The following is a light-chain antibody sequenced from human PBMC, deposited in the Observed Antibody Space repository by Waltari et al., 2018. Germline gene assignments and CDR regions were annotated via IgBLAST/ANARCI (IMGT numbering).Light chain of an antibody. V-gene: IGKV1-39*01. CDR2: TAS. J-gene: IGKJ2*01. CDR1: QSIAGH. CDR3: QQTYITPYT. Sequence: DIQMTQTPSSLSPSVGDSVTITCRASQSIAGHLNWFHQQPGRAPKLLIHTASSLQSGVPSRFSGSGSGTLFTLIISSLQPEDFATYFCQQTYITPYTFGQGTKLEIK.